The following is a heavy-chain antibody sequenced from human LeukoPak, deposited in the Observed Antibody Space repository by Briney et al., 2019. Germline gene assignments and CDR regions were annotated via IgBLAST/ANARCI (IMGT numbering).Heavy chain of an antibody. V-gene: IGHV1-46*01. Sequence: GASVKVSCKASGYTFTIYYMHWVRQAPGQGLEWMGIINPSGGSTNYAQKFQGRVTMTRDTSTSTVYMELSSLRSEDTAVYYCARNAYPSNYGSGDSMDVWGKGTTVTVSS. J-gene: IGHJ6*04. CDR2: INPSGGST. CDR3: ARNAYPSNYGSGDSMDV. CDR1: GYTFTIYY. D-gene: IGHD3-10*01.